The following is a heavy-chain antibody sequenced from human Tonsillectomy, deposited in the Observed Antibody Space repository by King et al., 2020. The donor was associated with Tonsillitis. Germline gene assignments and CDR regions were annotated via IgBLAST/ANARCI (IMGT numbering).Heavy chain of an antibody. V-gene: IGHV3-30-3*01. Sequence: VQLVESGGGVVQPGRSLRLSCAASGFTFSSYAMHWVRQAPGKGLEWVAVISYDGSNKYYADSVKGRFTISRDNTKNTRYLQMNSLRAEDTAVYYCARDRLLWFGDPTPQFAPWGQGTLVTVSS. D-gene: IGHD3-10*01. CDR2: ISYDGSNK. CDR1: GFTFSSYA. J-gene: IGHJ5*02. CDR3: ARDRLLWFGDPTPQFAP.